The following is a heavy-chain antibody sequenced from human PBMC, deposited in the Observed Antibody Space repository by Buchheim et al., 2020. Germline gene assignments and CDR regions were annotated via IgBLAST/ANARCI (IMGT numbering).Heavy chain of an antibody. CDR1: GFTFMSYG. CDR3: AKGRGVVADLYYYGMDV. Sequence: QVQLVESGGGVVQPGKSLRLSCAASGFTFMSYGMHWVRQAPGKGLEWVAVISYDGSEKYYADSVRGRFTISRDNSKNTLYLQMNSLRAEDTAVYYCAKGRGVVADLYYYGMDVWGQGTT. CDR2: ISYDGSEK. V-gene: IGHV3-30*18. J-gene: IGHJ6*02. D-gene: IGHD2-15*01.